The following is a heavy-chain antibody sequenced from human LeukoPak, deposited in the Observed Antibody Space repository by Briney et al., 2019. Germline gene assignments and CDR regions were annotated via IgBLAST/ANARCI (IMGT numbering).Heavy chain of an antibody. D-gene: IGHD3-10*01. CDR2: ISAYNGNT. CDR1: GYTFTNYA. Sequence: ASVKVSCKASGYTFTNYAMNWVRQAPGQGLEWMGWISAYNGNTNYAQKLQGRVTMTTDTSTSTAYMELRSLRSDDTAVYYCARDLFGDGSGSTIDYWGQGTLVTVSS. J-gene: IGHJ4*02. CDR3: ARDLFGDGSGSTIDY. V-gene: IGHV1-18*01.